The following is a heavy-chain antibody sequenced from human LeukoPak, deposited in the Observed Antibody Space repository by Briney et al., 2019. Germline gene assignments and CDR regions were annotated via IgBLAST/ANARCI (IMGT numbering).Heavy chain of an antibody. Sequence: PGGSLRLSCAASGFTFSSYSMNWVRQAPGKGLEWVSSISSSSSYIYYADSVKGRFTISRDNAKNSLYLQMNSLRAEDTAVYYCARAIVGATRAFDIWGQGTMVTVSS. CDR2: ISSSSSYI. V-gene: IGHV3-21*01. D-gene: IGHD1-26*01. CDR3: ARAIVGATRAFDI. CDR1: GFTFSSYS. J-gene: IGHJ3*02.